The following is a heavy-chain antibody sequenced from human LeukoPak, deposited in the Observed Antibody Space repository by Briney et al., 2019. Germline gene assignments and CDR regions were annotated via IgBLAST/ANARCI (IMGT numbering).Heavy chain of an antibody. Sequence: SETLSLTCTVSGGSISSYYWSWIRQPPGKGLEWIGYIYYSGSTNYNPSLKSRVTISVDTSKNQFSLKLSSVTAADTAVYYCIQKGGSSLDYWGQGTLVTVSS. V-gene: IGHV4-59*12. J-gene: IGHJ4*02. CDR2: IYYSGST. CDR1: GGSISSYY. D-gene: IGHD6-13*01. CDR3: IQKGGSSLDY.